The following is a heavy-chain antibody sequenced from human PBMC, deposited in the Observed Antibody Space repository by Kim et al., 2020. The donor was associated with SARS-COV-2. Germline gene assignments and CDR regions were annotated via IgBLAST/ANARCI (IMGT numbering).Heavy chain of an antibody. Sequence: DSGKGRTTRYRDNAKNSLYLQMNSRRAEDTAVYYCARDPIVGATVDAFDIWGQGTMVTVSS. D-gene: IGHD1-26*01. J-gene: IGHJ3*02. CDR3: ARDPIVGATVDAFDI. V-gene: IGHV3-21*01.